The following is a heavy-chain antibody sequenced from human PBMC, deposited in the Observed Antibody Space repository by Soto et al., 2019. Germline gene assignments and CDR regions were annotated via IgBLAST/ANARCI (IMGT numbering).Heavy chain of an antibody. CDR2: IIPIFGTA. D-gene: IGHD3-22*01. J-gene: IGHJ3*02. CDR1: GGTFSSYA. V-gene: IGHV1-69*13. CDR3: AIWAAVGGSGYYYDDAFDI. Sequence: GASVKVSCKASGGTFSSYAISWVRQAPGRGLEWMGGIIPIFGTANYAQKFQGRVTITADESTSTAYMELSSLRFEDTAVYYCAIWAAVGGSGYYYDDAFDIWGQGTMVTVSS.